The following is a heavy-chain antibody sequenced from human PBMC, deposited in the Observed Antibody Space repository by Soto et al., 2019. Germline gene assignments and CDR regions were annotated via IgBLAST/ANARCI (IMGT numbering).Heavy chain of an antibody. CDR3: AADDSSGLPH. Sequence: GGSLRLSXAASGFTFSSYAMSWVRQAPGKGLEWVSAISGSGGSTYYADSVKGRFTISRDNSKNTPYLQMNSLRAEDTAVYYCAADDSSGLPHWGQGTLVTVSS. CDR2: ISGSGGST. CDR1: GFTFSSYA. V-gene: IGHV3-23*01. J-gene: IGHJ4*02. D-gene: IGHD3-22*01.